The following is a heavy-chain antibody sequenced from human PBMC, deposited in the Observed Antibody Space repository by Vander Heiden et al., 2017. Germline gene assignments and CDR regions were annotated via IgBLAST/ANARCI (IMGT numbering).Heavy chain of an antibody. Sequence: EVQLVESGGGLVQPGGPLRLSCAASGFTFSGPWMSWVRQAPGKGLEWVANIKQDGGEKVYVDSVKGRFTISRDNAKNSLYLQMSSLRAEDTAVYYCARVGRSGNFDYWGQGTLVTVSS. CDR2: IKQDGGEK. CDR1: GFTFSGPW. V-gene: IGHV3-7*01. D-gene: IGHD6-13*01. CDR3: ARVGRSGNFDY. J-gene: IGHJ4*02.